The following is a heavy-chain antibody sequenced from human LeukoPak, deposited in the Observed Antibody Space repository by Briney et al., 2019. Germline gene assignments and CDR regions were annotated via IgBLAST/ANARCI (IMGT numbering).Heavy chain of an antibody. D-gene: IGHD3-22*01. J-gene: IGHJ4*02. CDR3: ARHSDSSGYYYEPTTARRYYFDY. V-gene: IGHV4-59*08. CDR2: IYYSGST. CDR1: GGSISSCY. Sequence: SETLSLTCTVSGGSISSCYWSWIRQPPGKGLEWIGYIYYSGSTNYNPSLKSRVTISVDTSKNQFSLKLSSVTAADTAVYYCARHSDSSGYYYEPTTARRYYFDYWGQGTLVTVSS.